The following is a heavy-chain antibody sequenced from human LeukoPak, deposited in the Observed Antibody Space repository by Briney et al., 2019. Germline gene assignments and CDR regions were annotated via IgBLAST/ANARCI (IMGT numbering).Heavy chain of an antibody. CDR1: GFSFSDNG. J-gene: IGHJ3*01. CDR2: ISGDTRTI. D-gene: IGHD1-26*01. CDR3: ATNPHSGSWG. Sequence: GGSLRLSCAASGFSFSDNGISWVRQVPGKGLECISYISGDTRTIYYADSVRGRFTVSRDNAKNTLYLQTNSLRDEDTAVYYCATNPHSGSWGWGQGTLVTVSS. V-gene: IGHV3-48*02.